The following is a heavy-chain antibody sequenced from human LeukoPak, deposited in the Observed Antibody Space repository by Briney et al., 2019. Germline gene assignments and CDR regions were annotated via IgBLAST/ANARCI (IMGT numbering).Heavy chain of an antibody. Sequence: GGSLRLSCAASGFTFSSYWMHWVRQAPGKGLEWVANIKQDGSEKYYVDSVKGRFTISRDSAKNSLSLQMNSLRADDTAVYFCGRSMDVWGQGTTVTVSS. CDR2: IKQDGSEK. V-gene: IGHV3-7*01. CDR3: GRSMDV. CDR1: GFTFSSYW. J-gene: IGHJ6*02.